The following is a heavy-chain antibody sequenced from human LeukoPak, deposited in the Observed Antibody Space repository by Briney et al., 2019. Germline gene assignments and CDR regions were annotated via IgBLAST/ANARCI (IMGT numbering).Heavy chain of an antibody. J-gene: IGHJ6*02. Sequence: AGGSLRLSCAASGFTFSDYYMSWIRQAPGKGLEWVSYISSSGSTIYYADSVKGRFTISRDNAKNSLYLQMNSLRAEDTAVYYCAGARLWFGELLYGYYYGMDVWGQGTTVTVSS. V-gene: IGHV3-11*01. CDR1: GFTFSDYY. CDR2: ISSSGSTI. CDR3: AGARLWFGELLYGYYYGMDV. D-gene: IGHD3-10*01.